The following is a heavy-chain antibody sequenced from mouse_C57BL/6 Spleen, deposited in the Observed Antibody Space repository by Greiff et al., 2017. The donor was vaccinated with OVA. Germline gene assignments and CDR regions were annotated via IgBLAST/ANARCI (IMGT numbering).Heavy chain of an antibody. CDR3: GLCDSYYFDY. D-gene: IGHD6-1*01. CDR2: IYPGSGNT. J-gene: IGHJ2*01. V-gene: IGHV1-66*01. CDR1: GYSFTSYY. Sequence: QVQLQQSGPELVKPGASVKLSCKASGYSFTSYYIHWVKQRPGQGLEWIGWIYPGSGNTKYNEKFKGKATLTADTSSSTAYMQLSSLTSEDSAVYYAGLCDSYYFDYWGQGTTLTVSS.